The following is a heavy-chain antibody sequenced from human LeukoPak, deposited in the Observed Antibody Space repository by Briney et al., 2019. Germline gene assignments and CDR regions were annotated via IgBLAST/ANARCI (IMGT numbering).Heavy chain of an antibody. CDR3: TSWGDTTAEYFQR. V-gene: IGHV3-7*01. J-gene: IGHJ1*01. D-gene: IGHD2-21*02. Sequence: GGSLRLSCVVSGFTFNRCWMNWVRQAPGKGLEWVAHINPDGRDTYYMDSVKGRFTISRDNAENSMYLQMNSLRVEDTAVYYCTSWGDTTAEYFQRWGQGTLVTVSS. CDR1: GFTFNRCW. CDR2: INPDGRDT.